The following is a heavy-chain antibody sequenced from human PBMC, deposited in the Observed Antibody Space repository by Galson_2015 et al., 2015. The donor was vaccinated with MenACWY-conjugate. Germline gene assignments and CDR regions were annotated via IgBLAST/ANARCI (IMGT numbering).Heavy chain of an antibody. Sequence: ETLSLTCAVSGSSISSNFWWSWVRQSPGKGLEWIGEIYHSGSTNYDPSLKTRVTISVDKSNNQFSLKLSSVTAADTAMYYCARLNADRYNIYGMDVWGQGTTVTVSS. CDR3: ARLNADRYNIYGMDV. V-gene: IGHV4-4*02. CDR1: GSSISSNFW. D-gene: IGHD1-14*01. CDR2: IYHSGST. J-gene: IGHJ6*02.